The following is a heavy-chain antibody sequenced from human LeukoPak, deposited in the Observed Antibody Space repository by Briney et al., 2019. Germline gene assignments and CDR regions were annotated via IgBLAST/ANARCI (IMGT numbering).Heavy chain of an antibody. Sequence: SETLSLTCTVSGYSISSGYYWGWIRQPPGKGLEWIGSIYHSGSTYYNPSLKSRVTISVDTSKNQFSLKLSSVTAADTAVYYCAREPGYSSSWSDFWGQGTLVTVSS. CDR2: IYHSGST. CDR1: GYSISSGYY. V-gene: IGHV4-38-2*02. CDR3: AREPGYSSSWSDF. D-gene: IGHD6-13*01. J-gene: IGHJ4*02.